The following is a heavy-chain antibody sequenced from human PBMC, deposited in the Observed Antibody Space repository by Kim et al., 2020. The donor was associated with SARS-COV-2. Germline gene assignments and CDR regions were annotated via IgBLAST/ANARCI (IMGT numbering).Heavy chain of an antibody. Sequence: CSPALKSRITMSVDTSKNQFSLKMNTVTAADTAVYFCATLGKRYGNSIDFWGQGTLVTVSS. D-gene: IGHD5-18*01. J-gene: IGHJ4*02. CDR3: ATLGKRYGNSIDF. V-gene: IGHV4-31*02.